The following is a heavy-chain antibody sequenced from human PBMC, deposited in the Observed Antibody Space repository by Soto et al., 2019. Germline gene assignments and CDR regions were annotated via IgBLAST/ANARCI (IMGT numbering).Heavy chain of an antibody. CDR3: AGLGGGGSSAAFDI. V-gene: IGHV1-69*06. CDR2: IIPIFGTA. D-gene: IGHD2-15*01. Sequence: QVQLVQSGAEVKKPGSSVNVSCKASVGTFSSYAISWLRQAPGQWLEWMGGIIPIFGTANYAQKFQGRVTITAAKSTRTAYMELSSLRSEDTAVYYCAGLGGGGSSAAFDIWGQWTMVTVSS. CDR1: VGTFSSYA. J-gene: IGHJ3*02.